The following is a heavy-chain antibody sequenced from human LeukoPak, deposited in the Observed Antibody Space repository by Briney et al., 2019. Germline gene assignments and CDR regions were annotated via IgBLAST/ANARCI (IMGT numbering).Heavy chain of an antibody. CDR3: ARDDQDLITIKNFDH. CDR1: GFTFSSYE. J-gene: IGHJ4*02. V-gene: IGHV3-48*03. CDR2: ISSSGGSI. D-gene: IGHD3-10*01. Sequence: GGSLRLSCAASGFTFSSYEMNWVRQAPGKGLEWVSYISSSGGSIYYADSVKGRFTISRDNAKNSLYLQMNSLRAEDTAVYYCARDDQDLITIKNFDHGREKTLVSVPS.